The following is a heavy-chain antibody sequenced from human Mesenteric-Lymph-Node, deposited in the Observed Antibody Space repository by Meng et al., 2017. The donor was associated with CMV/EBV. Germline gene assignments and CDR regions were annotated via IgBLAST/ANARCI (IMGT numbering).Heavy chain of an antibody. CDR2: ISYSGSA. J-gene: IGHJ4*02. CDR1: GGSISSSGYY. D-gene: IGHD3-3*01. Sequence: GSLRLSCTVSGGSISSSGYYWGWIRQPPGKGLEWIGSISYSGSAFYNPSLMSRVTISADTSKDQFSLKLSFVTAADTAVYYCARATIFGVVRYYFDYWGQGTLVTSPQ. CDR3: ARATIFGVVRYYFDY. V-gene: IGHV4-39*07.